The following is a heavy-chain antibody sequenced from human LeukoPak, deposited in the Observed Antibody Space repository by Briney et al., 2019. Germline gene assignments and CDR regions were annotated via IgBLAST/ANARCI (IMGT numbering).Heavy chain of an antibody. CDR1: GYTFTSYG. V-gene: IGHV1-18*01. CDR2: ISASNGNT. D-gene: IGHD2-2*02. J-gene: IGHJ3*02. Sequence: ASVKVSCKSSGYTFTSYGISWVRQAPGQGLEWMGWISASNGNTNYAQKLQGRGSMTTDTSTSTAYMELRSLRSDDTAVYYCARDTEGYCSSTSCYRDDAFDIWGQGTMVTVSS. CDR3: ARDTEGYCSSTSCYRDDAFDI.